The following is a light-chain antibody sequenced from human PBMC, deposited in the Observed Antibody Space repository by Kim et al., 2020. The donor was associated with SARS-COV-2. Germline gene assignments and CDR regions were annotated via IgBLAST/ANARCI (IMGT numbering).Light chain of an antibody. Sequence: GPAITSSCAGTRRYGGVISSGTCEQQHQGKAPNLRIYDVMGRAPGVSNRLSGSQSGNAAVLTVSGLRAEDEADYYCSSHTTSSTYVFGSGTKVTVL. CDR3: SSHTTSSTYV. V-gene: IGLV2-14*03. CDR2: DVM. CDR1: RRYGGVISS. J-gene: IGLJ1*01.